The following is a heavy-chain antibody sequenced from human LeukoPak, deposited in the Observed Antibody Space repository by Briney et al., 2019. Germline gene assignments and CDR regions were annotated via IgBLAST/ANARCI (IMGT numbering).Heavy chain of an antibody. J-gene: IGHJ4*02. D-gene: IGHD3-22*01. CDR2: INHSGST. V-gene: IGHV4-34*01. CDR3: ARGDYDSSGYD. Sequence: PSETLSLTCAVYGGSFSGYYWSWIRHPPGKGLEWIGEINHSGSTNYNPSLKSRVTISVDTSKNQFSLKLSSVTAADTAVYYCARGDYDSSGYDWGQGTLVTVSS. CDR1: GGSFSGYY.